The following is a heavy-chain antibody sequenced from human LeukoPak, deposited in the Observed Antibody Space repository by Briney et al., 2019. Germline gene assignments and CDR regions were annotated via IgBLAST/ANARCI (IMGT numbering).Heavy chain of an antibody. Sequence: GGSLRLSCAASGFTFSNAWMSWVRQAPGKGLEWVGRIKSKTDGGTTDYAAPVKGRFTISRDDSKNTLYLQMNSLKTEDTAVYYCTTDLEYSSSLGAFDIWGQGTMVTVSS. CDR1: GFTFSNAW. CDR2: IKSKTDGGTT. D-gene: IGHD6-6*01. J-gene: IGHJ3*02. V-gene: IGHV3-15*01. CDR3: TTDLEYSSSLGAFDI.